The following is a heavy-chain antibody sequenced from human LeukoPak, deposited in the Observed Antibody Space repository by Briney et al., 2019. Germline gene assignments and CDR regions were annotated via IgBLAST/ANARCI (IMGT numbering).Heavy chain of an antibody. CDR2: IYTSGST. Sequence: SETLSLTCTVSGGSISSYYWSWIRQPAGKGLELIGRIYTSGSTNYNPSLKSRVTMSVDTSKNQFSLKLSSVTAADTAVYYCARILRVAATDAFDIWGQGTMVTVSS. D-gene: IGHD2-15*01. CDR3: ARILRVAATDAFDI. V-gene: IGHV4-4*07. CDR1: GGSISSYY. J-gene: IGHJ3*02.